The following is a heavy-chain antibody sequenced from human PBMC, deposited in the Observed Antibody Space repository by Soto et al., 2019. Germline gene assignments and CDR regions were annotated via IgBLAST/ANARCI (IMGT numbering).Heavy chain of an antibody. Sequence: SQTLSLTCAISGDSVSSNSAAWNWIRQSPSRGLEWLGRTYYRSKWYNDYAVSVKSRITINPDTSKNQFSLQLNSVTPEDTAVYYCARDPRYSYGPTYYYYYGMDVWSQGTTVTVSS. CDR1: GDSVSSNSAA. J-gene: IGHJ6*02. D-gene: IGHD5-18*01. CDR2: TYYRSKWYN. CDR3: ARDPRYSYGPTYYYYYGMDV. V-gene: IGHV6-1*01.